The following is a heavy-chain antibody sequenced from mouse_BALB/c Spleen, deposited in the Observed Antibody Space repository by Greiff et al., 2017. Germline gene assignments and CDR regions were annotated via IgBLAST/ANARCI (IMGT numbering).Heavy chain of an antibody. V-gene: IGHV1-14*01. Sequence: EVQGVESGPELVKPGASVKMSCKASGYTFTSYVMHWVKQKPGQGLEWIGYINPYNDGTKYNEKFKGKATLTSDKSSSTAYMELSSLTSEDSAVYYCARPSYYGNPLDYWGQGTTLTVSS. CDR1: GYTFTSYV. CDR2: INPYNDGT. CDR3: ARPSYYGNPLDY. J-gene: IGHJ2*01. D-gene: IGHD2-10*01.